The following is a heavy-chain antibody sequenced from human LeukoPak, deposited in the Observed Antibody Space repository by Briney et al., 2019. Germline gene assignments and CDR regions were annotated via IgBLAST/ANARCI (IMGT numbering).Heavy chain of an antibody. CDR1: GYTFTSYD. J-gene: IGHJ5*02. D-gene: IGHD6-13*01. CDR2: MNPNSGNT. Sequence: GASVTVSCKASGYTFTSYDINWVRQAPGQGLEWMGWMNPNSGNTGYAQKFQGRVTMTRNTSISTAYMELSSLRSEDTAVYYCARVRQLVPLGGPNWFDPWGQGTLVTVSS. V-gene: IGHV1-8*01. CDR3: ARVRQLVPLGGPNWFDP.